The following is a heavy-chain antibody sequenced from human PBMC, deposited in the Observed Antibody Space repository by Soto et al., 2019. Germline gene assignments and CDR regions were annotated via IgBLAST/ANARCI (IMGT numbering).Heavy chain of an antibody. D-gene: IGHD3-10*01. V-gene: IGHV1-8*01. CDR2: MNPNSGNT. Sequence: QVQLVQSGAEVKKPGASVKVSCKASGYTFTSYDINWVRQATGQGLEGLGWMNPNSGNTGYAQKFQGRVTMPRNTSISTAYMELSSLRSEDTAVYSCERRWLLWLGEYFDYWGQGTLVTVSS. CDR1: GYTFTSYD. J-gene: IGHJ4*02. CDR3: ERRWLLWLGEYFDY.